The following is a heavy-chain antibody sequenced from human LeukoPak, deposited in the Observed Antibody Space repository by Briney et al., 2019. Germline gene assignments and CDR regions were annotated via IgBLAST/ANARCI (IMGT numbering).Heavy chain of an antibody. CDR3: ARDSVEAAVSDY. J-gene: IGHJ4*02. V-gene: IGHV3-9*01. CDR2: ITWGRDNL. D-gene: IGHD6-13*01. Sequence: PGGSLRLSCAVSGFIFDDYAMHWVRQAPGKGLEWVSGITWGRDNLAYAASVKGRFTISRDNAKNSLYLQMDSLRADDTGVYYCARDSVEAAVSDYWGQGTLVTVSS. CDR1: GFIFDDYA.